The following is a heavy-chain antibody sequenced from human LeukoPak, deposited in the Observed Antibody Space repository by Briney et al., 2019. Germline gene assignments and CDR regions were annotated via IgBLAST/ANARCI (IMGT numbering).Heavy chain of an antibody. CDR1: GYTFTGYY. Sequence: ASVKVSCKASGYTFTGYYMHWVRQAPGQGLEWMGWINPNSGGTNYAQKFQGRVTMTRDMSTSTVYMELSSLRSEDTAVYYCARVVSGHDYWGQGTLVTVSS. CDR3: ARVVSGHDY. V-gene: IGHV1-2*02. CDR2: INPNSGGT. J-gene: IGHJ4*02. D-gene: IGHD2-2*01.